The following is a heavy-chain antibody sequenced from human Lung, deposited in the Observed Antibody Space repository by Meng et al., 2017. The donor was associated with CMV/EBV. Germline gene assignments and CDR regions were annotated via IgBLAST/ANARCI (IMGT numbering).Heavy chain of an antibody. CDR1: SGGSYY. J-gene: IGHJ4*02. Sequence: SGGSYYWSWIRQAPGKRLEWIGYIYCIGSTNCHPSLESRVTITVNTSKNQFSLKVSSVTAADTAVYYCATTDPNRRMGIVATDFDYWGQGTLVTVSS. V-gene: IGHV4-61*01. D-gene: IGHD5-12*01. CDR3: ATTDPNRRMGIVATDFDY. CDR2: IYCIGST.